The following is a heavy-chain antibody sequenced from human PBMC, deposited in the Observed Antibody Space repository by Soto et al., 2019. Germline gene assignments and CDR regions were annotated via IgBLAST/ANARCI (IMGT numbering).Heavy chain of an antibody. CDR2: SHHGWGS. D-gene: IGHD3-10*01. J-gene: IGHJ6*02. CDR1: GGSIRDYY. V-gene: IGHV4-59*08. CDR3: ARNGFGALHGLVDV. Sequence: QVQLQESGPGLVKSSETLSLTCTVSGGSIRDYYWSWIRLPPGKGLEWVGYSHHGWGSDYNPSLRGRVTMSLDTSKKQLSLKLTSVPPADTAVYYWARNGFGALHGLVDVGGQGTTVIVSS.